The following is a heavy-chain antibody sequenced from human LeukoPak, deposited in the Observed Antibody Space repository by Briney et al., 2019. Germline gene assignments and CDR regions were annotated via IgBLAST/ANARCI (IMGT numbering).Heavy chain of an antibody. V-gene: IGHV3-66*01. CDR3: ARNYYDSSAYHYFDY. CDR2: IYSGGGT. Sequence: GGSLRLSCAASGFTVSSSYMNWVRQAPGKGLEWVSLIYSGGGTYCADSVKGRFTISRDNSKNTLYLQMNSLRAEDTAVYYCARNYYDSSAYHYFDYWGQGTLVTVSS. CDR1: GFTVSSSY. J-gene: IGHJ4*02. D-gene: IGHD3-22*01.